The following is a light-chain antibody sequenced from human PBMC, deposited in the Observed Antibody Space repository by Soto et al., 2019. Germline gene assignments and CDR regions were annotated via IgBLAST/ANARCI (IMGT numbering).Light chain of an antibody. CDR3: QHYGGMWT. CDR1: QSITNR. CDR2: DAS. J-gene: IGKJ1*01. Sequence: DIQMTQSPSNLSASVGDRVTITCRASQSITNRWAWYQQIPGKAPKVLIYDASNLEYGVPSRFSGSGFWTEFILTISSLQPDDFATYCCQHYGGMWTFGQGTKVDIK. V-gene: IGKV1-5*01.